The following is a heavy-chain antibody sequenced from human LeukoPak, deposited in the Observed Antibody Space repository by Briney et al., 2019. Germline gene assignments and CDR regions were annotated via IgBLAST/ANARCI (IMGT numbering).Heavy chain of an antibody. CDR3: ARDCSTNSCYNLFDF. V-gene: IGHV3-21*01. D-gene: IGHD2-2*01. J-gene: IGHJ4*02. Sequence: PGGSLRLSCAASGFTFSSYTMNWVRQAPGKGLEWVSYISSSSSYIYYADSVKGRFTISRDNAKNSLYLQMNSLRAEDTAVYYCARDCSTNSCYNLFDFWGQGTLVTVSS. CDR1: GFTFSSYT. CDR2: ISSSSSYI.